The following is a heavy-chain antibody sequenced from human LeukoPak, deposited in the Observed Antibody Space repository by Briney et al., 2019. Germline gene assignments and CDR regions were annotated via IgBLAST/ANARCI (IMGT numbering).Heavy chain of an antibody. CDR1: GFTFSDYS. V-gene: IGHV3-21*01. CDR3: ATVGEYGVGLGRYFDD. D-gene: IGHD3-10*01. CDR2: ISSSSSYI. Sequence: PGGSLRLSWAASGFTFSDYSMNSGRQAPGKGLEWVSSISSSSSYIYYAESVKGRFTISRDNAKNSLYLQMNSLRAEDTAMYYCATVGEYGVGLGRYFDDWGQGTLVTVSS. J-gene: IGHJ4*02.